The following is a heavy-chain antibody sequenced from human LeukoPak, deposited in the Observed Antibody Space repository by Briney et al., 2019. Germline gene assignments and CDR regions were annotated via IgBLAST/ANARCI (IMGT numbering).Heavy chain of an antibody. J-gene: IGHJ4*02. CDR3: ARARWPLVLVPPGDY. CDR1: GGTFSSYA. CDR2: IIPILGIA. V-gene: IGHV1-69*04. D-gene: IGHD6-13*01. Sequence: SVKVSCKASGGTFSSYAISWVRQAPGQGLEWMGRIIPILGIANYAQKFQGRVTITADKSTSTAYMELSRLRSDDTAVYYCARARWPLVLVPPGDYWGQGTLVTVSS.